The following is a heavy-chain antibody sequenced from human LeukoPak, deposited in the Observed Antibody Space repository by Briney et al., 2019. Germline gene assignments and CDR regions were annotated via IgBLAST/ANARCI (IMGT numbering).Heavy chain of an antibody. CDR1: GGSISSYY. CDR2: IYTSGST. Sequence: SETLSLTCTVSGGSISSYYWSWIRQPAGKGREWIGRIYTSGSTNYSPSLKSGVTMSVDMSKNQFSLKLRSVTAADTAVYYCARDKLVRGVIKQHPYYYYGMDVWGQGTTVTVSS. D-gene: IGHD3-10*01. CDR3: ARDKLVRGVIKQHPYYYYGMDV. J-gene: IGHJ6*02. V-gene: IGHV4-4*07.